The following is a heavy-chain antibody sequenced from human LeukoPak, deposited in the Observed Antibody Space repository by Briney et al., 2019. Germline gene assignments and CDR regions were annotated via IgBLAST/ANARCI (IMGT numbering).Heavy chain of an antibody. CDR3: ARQGEWLQAYFDY. D-gene: IGHD6-19*01. V-gene: IGHV5-51*01. CDR1: GYSFTTYW. CDR2: IFPGDSDT. Sequence: GESLKISCKGSGYSFTTYWIGWVRQMPGKGLEWMGIIFPGDSDTRYSPSLQGQVTISADRSISTAYLQWSSLKASDTAMYYCARQGEWLQAYFDYWGQGTLVTVSS. J-gene: IGHJ4*02.